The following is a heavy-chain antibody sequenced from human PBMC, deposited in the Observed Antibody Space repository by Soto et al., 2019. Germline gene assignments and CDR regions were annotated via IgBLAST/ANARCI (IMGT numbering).Heavy chain of an antibody. CDR2: IFYSGST. Sequence: QVQLQESGPGLVKTSDTLSLTCTVSGGSISSYYWSWIRQPPGKGLEWIGFIFYSGSTSYNPSLKSRVTISIDMSEYQFSLKLNSVTAADTAVYYCASMIGDPVLSFDSWGQGTLVAVSS. CDR3: ASMIGDPVLSFDS. V-gene: IGHV4-59*07. CDR1: GGSISSYY. J-gene: IGHJ5*01. D-gene: IGHD3-10*02.